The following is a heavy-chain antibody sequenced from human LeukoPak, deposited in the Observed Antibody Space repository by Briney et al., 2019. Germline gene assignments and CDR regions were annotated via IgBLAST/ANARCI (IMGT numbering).Heavy chain of an antibody. CDR2: ISGSGGST. CDR3: AKVSGDEVPRGY. V-gene: IGHV3-23*01. Sequence: GGTLRLSCAASGFTFSSYGMSWVRQAPGKGLEWVSAISGSGGSTYYADSVKGRFTISRDNSKNTLYLQMNSLRAEDTAVYYCAKVSGDEVPRGYWGQGTLVTVSS. J-gene: IGHJ4*02. D-gene: IGHD5-24*01. CDR1: GFTFSSYG.